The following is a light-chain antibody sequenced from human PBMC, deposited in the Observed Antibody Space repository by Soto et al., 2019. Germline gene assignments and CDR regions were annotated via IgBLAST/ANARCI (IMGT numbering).Light chain of an antibody. V-gene: IGKV3-11*01. Sequence: EIVLTQSPATLSLSPWDRATLSCRASQSVGSYLGWYQQRPGQAPRLLIYDASNRATGIPARFSGSGSGTDFTLTISNLEPEDFAVYYCQQRSDWPSTFGGGTKVEIK. CDR3: QQRSDWPST. CDR1: QSVGSY. CDR2: DAS. J-gene: IGKJ4*01.